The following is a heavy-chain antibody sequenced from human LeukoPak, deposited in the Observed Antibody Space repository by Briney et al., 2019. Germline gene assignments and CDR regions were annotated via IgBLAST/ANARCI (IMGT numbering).Heavy chain of an antibody. CDR3: AKPAGGAAAANADS. CDR1: GFTFSAYA. J-gene: IGHJ5*01. V-gene: IGHV3-23*01. Sequence: PGGSLRLSCAASGFTFSAYAMSWVRQAPGKGLEWVSAVSGSGDSTYYADSVKGRFTISRDNSNTTLFLQMNSLRADDTVIYYCAKPAGGAAAANADSWGQGTLVTVSS. D-gene: IGHD6-13*01. CDR2: VSGSGDST.